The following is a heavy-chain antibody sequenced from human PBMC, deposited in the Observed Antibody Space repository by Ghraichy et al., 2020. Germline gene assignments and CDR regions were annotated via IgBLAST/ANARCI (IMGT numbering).Heavy chain of an antibody. CDR3: ARHGSGYENWFDP. J-gene: IGHJ5*02. D-gene: IGHD5-12*01. CDR2: INHSGST. Sequence: SETLSLTCAVYGGSFSGYYWSWIRQSPGKGLEWIGEINHSGSTNYNSSLKSRVTISVDTSKSQFSLKLSSVTAADTAVYYCARHGSGYENWFDPWGQGTLVTVSS. V-gene: IGHV4-34*01. CDR1: GGSFSGYY.